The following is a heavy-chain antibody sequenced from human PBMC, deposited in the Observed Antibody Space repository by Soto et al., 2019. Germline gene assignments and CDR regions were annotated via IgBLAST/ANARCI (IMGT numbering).Heavy chain of an antibody. V-gene: IGHV3-23*01. CDR3: AKDAYYECASGHSYYYGMDV. CDR2: ISGSGGST. CDR1: GFTFSSYA. J-gene: IGHJ6*02. D-gene: IGHD3-3*01. Sequence: GGSLRLSCAASGFTFSSYAMSWVRQAPGKGLEWVSAISGSGGSTYYADPVKGRFTISRDNSKNTLYPQMNSPRAEDTAVYHRAKDAYYECASGHSYYYGMDVWGPATTVTVSS.